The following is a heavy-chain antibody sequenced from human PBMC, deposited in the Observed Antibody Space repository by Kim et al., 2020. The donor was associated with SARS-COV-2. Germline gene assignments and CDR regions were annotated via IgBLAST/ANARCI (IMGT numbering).Heavy chain of an antibody. J-gene: IGHJ6*02. CDR3: ARDPIPNYGMDV. CDR1: GFTFSSYS. Sequence: GGSLRLSCAASGFTFSSYSMNWVRQAPGKGLEWVSSISSSSSYIYYADSVKGRFTISRDNAKNSLYLQMNSLRAEDTAVYYCARDPIPNYGMDVWGQGTTVTVSS. CDR2: ISSSSSYI. V-gene: IGHV3-21*01.